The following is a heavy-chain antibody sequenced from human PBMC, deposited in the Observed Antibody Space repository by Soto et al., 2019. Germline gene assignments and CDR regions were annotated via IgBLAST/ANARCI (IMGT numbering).Heavy chain of an antibody. V-gene: IGHV1-69*01. J-gene: IGHJ5*01. D-gene: IGHD6-13*01. CDR1: GGTFIRHA. CDR3: ARAAIHGSSWYFWFDS. Sequence: QVQLVQSGSEVKMPGSSVKVSCKTSGGTFIRHAINWVRQAPGQGLEWMGGIIPLFRTTNYAQKFKVRVTISAEESSGTAYMELSSLTSEAAAVYYCARAAIHGSSWYFWFDSWGQGTLVTVSS. CDR2: IIPLFRTT.